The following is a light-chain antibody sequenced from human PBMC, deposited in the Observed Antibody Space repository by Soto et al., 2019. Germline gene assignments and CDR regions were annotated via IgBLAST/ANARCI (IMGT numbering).Light chain of an antibody. CDR2: GAS. CDR1: QSVSSNN. CDR3: QQYGSSPSR. J-gene: IGKJ1*01. V-gene: IGKV3-20*01. Sequence: EIVLTQTPGTLSLSPGERATLSCRASQSVSSNNLAWYQQRPGQAPRLLIYGASSRATGIPDRFSGSGSGTDFTLTISRLEPEDFAVYYCQQYGSSPSRFGQGTKV.